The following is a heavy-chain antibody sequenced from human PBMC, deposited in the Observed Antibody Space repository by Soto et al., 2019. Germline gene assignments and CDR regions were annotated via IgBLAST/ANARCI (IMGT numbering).Heavy chain of an antibody. J-gene: IGHJ6*02. V-gene: IGHV1-69*01. Sequence: QVQLVQSGAEVKKPGSSVKVSCKASGGTFSSYAITWVRQAPGQGLEWMGRIIPIFGTANYNQKFQGIVTITADESTSTAYMELSSLRSEDTAVYYCARNEYSTTFYYYGMDVWGQGTTVTVSS. D-gene: IGHD6-6*01. CDR2: IIPIFGTA. CDR1: GGTFSSYA. CDR3: ARNEYSTTFYYYGMDV.